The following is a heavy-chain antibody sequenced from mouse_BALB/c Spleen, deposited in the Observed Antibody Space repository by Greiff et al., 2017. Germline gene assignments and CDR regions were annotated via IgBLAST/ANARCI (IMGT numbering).Heavy chain of an antibody. V-gene: IGHV3-2*02. CDR3: ARFGDYDGFAY. CDR2: ISYSGST. CDR1: GYSITSDYA. D-gene: IGHD2-4*01. Sequence: EVQLQQSGPGLVKPSQSLSLTCTVTGYSITSDYAWNWIRQFPGNKLEWMGYISYSGSTSYNPSLKSRISITRDTSKNQYYLQLNSVTTEDTATYYCARFGDYDGFAYWGQGTLVTVSA. J-gene: IGHJ3*01.